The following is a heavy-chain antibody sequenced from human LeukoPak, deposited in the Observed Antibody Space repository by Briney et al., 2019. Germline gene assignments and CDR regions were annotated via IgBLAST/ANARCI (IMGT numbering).Heavy chain of an antibody. J-gene: IGHJ4*02. Sequence: ASVTVSCKASGYTFTGYYMHWARQAPGQGLEWMGWINPNSGGTNYAQKFQGRVTMTRDTSISTAYMELSRLRSDDTAVYYCARVMVRGVIIPYYWGQGTLVTVSS. V-gene: IGHV1-2*02. CDR3: ARVMVRGVIIPYY. CDR1: GYTFTGYY. CDR2: INPNSGGT. D-gene: IGHD3-10*01.